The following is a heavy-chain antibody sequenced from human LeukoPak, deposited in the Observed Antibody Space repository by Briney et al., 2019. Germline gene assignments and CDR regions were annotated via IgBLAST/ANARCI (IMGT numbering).Heavy chain of an antibody. J-gene: IGHJ4*02. CDR3: ATIAVTVLGDY. CDR1: GYTLSDHF. CDR2: INPKSGGT. Sequence: GASVKVSCKSSGYTLSDHFIHWVRQAPGHELEWMGWINPKSGGTNYAQKFQGRVTTTRDTSISTAYMRAERTTIDYNAVYFFATIAVTVLGDYWGQGTLVTVSS. V-gene: IGHV1-2*02. D-gene: IGHD6-19*01.